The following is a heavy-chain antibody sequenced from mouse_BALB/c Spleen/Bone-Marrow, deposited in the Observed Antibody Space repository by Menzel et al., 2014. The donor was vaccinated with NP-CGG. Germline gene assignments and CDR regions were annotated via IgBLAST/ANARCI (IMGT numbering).Heavy chain of an antibody. CDR3: ARDKGGYYVGGFAY. V-gene: IGHV5-4*02. Sequence: EVQLVESGGGLVKPGGSLKLSCAASGLTFSDYYMYWVRQTPEKRLEWVATISDGGTYTYYSDSVKGRFTISRDNARNNLYLQMSSLKSEDTAMYYCARDKGGYYVGGFAYWGQGTLVTVSA. J-gene: IGHJ3*01. CDR2: ISDGGTYT. D-gene: IGHD2-3*01. CDR1: GLTFSDYY.